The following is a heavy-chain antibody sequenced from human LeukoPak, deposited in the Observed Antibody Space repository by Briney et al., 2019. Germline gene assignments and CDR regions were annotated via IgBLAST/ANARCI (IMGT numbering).Heavy chain of an antibody. CDR2: ISGSGGST. Sequence: PGGSLRLSCAASGFTFSSYAMSWVRQAPGKGLEWVSAISGSGGSTYYADSVKGRFTISRDNSKNTLYLQMNSLRAEDTAVYYCAKDTVATVTIKSYYYYGMDVWGQGTTVTVSS. CDR3: AKDTVATVTIKSYYYYGMDV. J-gene: IGHJ6*02. D-gene: IGHD4-11*01. CDR1: GFTFSSYA. V-gene: IGHV3-23*01.